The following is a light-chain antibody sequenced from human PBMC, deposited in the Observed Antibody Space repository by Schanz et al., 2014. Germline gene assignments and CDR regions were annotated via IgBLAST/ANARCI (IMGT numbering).Light chain of an antibody. V-gene: IGKV1-9*01. J-gene: IGKJ4*01. CDR1: QGVGSY. CDR2: AAS. CDR3: QQPGS. Sequence: QLTQSPSSLSASVGDRVTITCRASQGVGSYVAWYQQKPGKAPNLLIYAASTLQSGVPSRFSGSGSGTDFTLTISSLQPEDFATYFCQQPGSFGGGTKVEI.